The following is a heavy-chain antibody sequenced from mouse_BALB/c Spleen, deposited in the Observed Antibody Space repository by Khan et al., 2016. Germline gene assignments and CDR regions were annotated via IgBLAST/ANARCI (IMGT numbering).Heavy chain of an antibody. CDR2: IYPGDGST. CDR3: ARDDDWYFDV. J-gene: IGHJ1*01. Sequence: QVQLKESGPELVKPGASVKMSCKASGYTFTSYYIHWVKQRPGQGLEWIGWIYPGDGSTKYNEKFKGKTTLTADKSSSTAYMLLSSLTSEDSAIYFCARDDDWYFDVWGAGTTVTVSS. V-gene: IGHV1S56*01. CDR1: GYTFTSYY.